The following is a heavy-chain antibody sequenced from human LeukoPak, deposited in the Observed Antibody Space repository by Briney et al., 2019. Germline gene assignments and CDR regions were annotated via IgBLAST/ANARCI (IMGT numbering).Heavy chain of an antibody. CDR2: ISSSSSYI. J-gene: IGHJ4*02. CDR3: ARGNPGAYFDY. D-gene: IGHD1-14*01. CDR1: GFTFSSYS. Sequence: GGSLRLSCAASGFTFSSYSMNWVRQAPGKGLEWVSSISSSSSYIYYADSVKGRFTISRDNAKNSLYLQMNSLRAEDAAVYYCARGNPGAYFDYWGQGTLVTVSS. V-gene: IGHV3-21*01.